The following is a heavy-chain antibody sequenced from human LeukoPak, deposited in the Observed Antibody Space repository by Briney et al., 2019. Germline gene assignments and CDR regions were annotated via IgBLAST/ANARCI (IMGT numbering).Heavy chain of an antibody. CDR3: ASEAYDYVWGSYRYHFDY. CDR1: RFTFSSYE. D-gene: IGHD3-16*02. Sequence: GGSLRLSCAASRFTFSSYEMNWVRQAPGKGLEWVSYISSSGSTIYYADSVKGRFTISRDNAKNSLYLQMNSLRAEDTAVYYCASEAYDYVWGSYRYHFDYWGQGTLVTVSS. V-gene: IGHV3-48*03. J-gene: IGHJ4*02. CDR2: ISSSGSTI.